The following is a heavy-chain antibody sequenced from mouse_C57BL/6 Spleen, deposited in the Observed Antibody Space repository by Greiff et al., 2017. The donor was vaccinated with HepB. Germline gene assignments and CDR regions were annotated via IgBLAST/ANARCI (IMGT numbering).Heavy chain of an antibody. V-gene: IGHV14-2*01. CDR2: IDPEDGET. CDR3: AISRTTVVAPFDY. D-gene: IGHD1-1*01. J-gene: IGHJ2*01. CDR1: GFNIKDYY. Sequence: EVQLQQSGAELVKPGASVKLSCTASGFNIKDYYMHWVKQRTEQGLEWIGRIDPEDGETKYAPEFQGKATITADTFSNTAYLQLSSLTSEDTAVYYCAISRTTVVAPFDYWGQGTTLTVSS.